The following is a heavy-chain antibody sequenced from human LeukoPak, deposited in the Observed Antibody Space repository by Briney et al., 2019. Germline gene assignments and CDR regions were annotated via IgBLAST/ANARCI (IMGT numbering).Heavy chain of an antibody. J-gene: IGHJ4*02. CDR1: GGSIRRSYCY. CDR2: VYDSGST. V-gene: IGHV4-39*01. D-gene: IGHD3-10*01. Sequence: SETLSLTCTVSGGSIRRSYCYWGCIRQTPGKGLEWIGSVYDSGSTQYSPSLKSRLTVSVDTSKNQFSPNLTSVTATDTAVYYCARSPLPYGAGSGYFDYWGRGTLVTVSS. CDR3: ARSPLPYGAGSGYFDY.